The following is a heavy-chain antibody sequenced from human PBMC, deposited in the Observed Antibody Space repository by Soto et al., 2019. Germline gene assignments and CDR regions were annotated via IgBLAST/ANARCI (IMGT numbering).Heavy chain of an antibody. D-gene: IGHD5-12*01. J-gene: IGHJ6*02. CDR3: VRTHGGYTAYYGMDV. CDR1: GFSLNTGGMC. CDR2: VRWDDEK. Sequence: ESGPTLVNPSQTLTLTCTFSGFSLNTGGMCLSWVRQPTGKALEWLAVVRWDDEKHFSTSLRNRISVSKDASGDRVVLTIANMDPADSGTYYCVRTHGGYTAYYGMDVWGPGTTVTVSS. V-gene: IGHV2-70*19.